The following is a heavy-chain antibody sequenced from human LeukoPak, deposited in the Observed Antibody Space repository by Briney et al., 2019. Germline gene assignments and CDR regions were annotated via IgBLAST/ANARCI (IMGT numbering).Heavy chain of an antibody. CDR3: ARDTLTTVTTS. V-gene: IGHV1-2*06. Sequence: ASVKASCKASKYTFTDYYMHWVRQAPGQGLEWMGRINPNSGGTNYAQKFQGRVTMTRDTSISTAYMELSRLRSDDTAVYYCARDTLTTVTTSWGQGTLVTVSS. CDR1: KYTFTDYY. CDR2: INPNSGGT. J-gene: IGHJ4*02. D-gene: IGHD4-17*01.